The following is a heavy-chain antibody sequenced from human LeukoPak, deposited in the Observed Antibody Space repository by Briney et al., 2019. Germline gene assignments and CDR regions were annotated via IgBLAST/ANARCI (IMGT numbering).Heavy chain of an antibody. CDR3: AELGITMIGGV. V-gene: IGHV3-48*03. J-gene: IGHJ6*04. D-gene: IGHD3-10*02. CDR2: ISSSGSTI. CDR1: GFTFSSYE. Sequence: GGSLRLSCAASGFTFSSYEMNWVRQAPGKGLEWVSYISSSGSTIYYADSVKGRFTITRDNAKNSLYLQMNSLRAEETAVYYCAELGITMIGGVWGKGTTVTISS.